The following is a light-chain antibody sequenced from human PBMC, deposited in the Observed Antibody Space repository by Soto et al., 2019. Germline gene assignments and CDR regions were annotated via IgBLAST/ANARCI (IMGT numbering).Light chain of an antibody. CDR1: SSDVGGYNY. J-gene: IGLJ3*02. Sequence: QSVLTQPPSASGSPGQSVTISCTGTSSDVGGYNYVSWYQHHPGRAPKLIIYDVNERPSGVPDRFSASKSGNTASLTVSGLQAEDEADYYRSSYAGSKNWVFGGGTKLTVL. CDR3: SSYAGSKNWV. V-gene: IGLV2-8*01. CDR2: DVN.